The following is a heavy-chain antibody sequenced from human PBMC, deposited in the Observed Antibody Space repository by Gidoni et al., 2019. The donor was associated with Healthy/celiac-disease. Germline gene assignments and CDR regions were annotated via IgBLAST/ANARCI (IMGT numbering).Heavy chain of an antibody. CDR1: GFPFSSYW. D-gene: IGHD1-26*01. CDR2: IKQDGSEK. J-gene: IGHJ4*02. CDR3: ARDPYSGSYGGY. Sequence: EVQLVESGGGLVQPGGSLRLSCAASGFPFSSYWMSWVRQAPGKGLEWVANIKQDGSEKYYVDSVKGRFTISRDNAKNSLYLQMNSLRAEDTAVYYCARDPYSGSYGGYWGQGTLVTVSS. V-gene: IGHV3-7*01.